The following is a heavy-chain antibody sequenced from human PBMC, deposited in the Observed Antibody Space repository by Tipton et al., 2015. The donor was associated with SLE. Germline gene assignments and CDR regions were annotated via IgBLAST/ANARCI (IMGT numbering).Heavy chain of an antibody. CDR1: GFSFSNYW. D-gene: IGHD3-10*01. J-gene: IGHJ3*01. V-gene: IGHV3-7*01. Sequence: VQLVQSGGGSVQPGGSLRLSCVASGFSFSNYWMSWVRQAPGKRLEYVANIKEDGGAKFHADSVTGRFTISRDNAKNSLYLQMNSLRAEDTAVYYCARDYYRFRGVPDTYDLWGQGTMVTVSS. CDR3: ARDYYRFRGVPDTYDL. CDR2: IKEDGGAK.